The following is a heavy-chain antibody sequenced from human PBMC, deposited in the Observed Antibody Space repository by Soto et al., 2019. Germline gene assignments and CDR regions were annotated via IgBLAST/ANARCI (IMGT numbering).Heavy chain of an antibody. CDR1: GFTVSSNY. CDR3: ARDPPATRNGMDV. Sequence: EVQLVETGGGLIQPGGSLRLSCAASGFTVSSNYMSWVRQAPGKGLEWVSVIYSGGSTYYADSVRGRFTISRDNSKNTLYLQMKSLRVEDTAVYYCARDPPATRNGMDVWGQGTTVTVSS. V-gene: IGHV3-53*02. CDR2: IYSGGST. J-gene: IGHJ6*02.